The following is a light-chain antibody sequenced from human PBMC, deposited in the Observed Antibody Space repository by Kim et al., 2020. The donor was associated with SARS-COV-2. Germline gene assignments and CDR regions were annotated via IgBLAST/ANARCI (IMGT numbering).Light chain of an antibody. J-gene: IGLJ2*01. CDR1: SSNIGSNY. Sequence: VLTHPPSASGTTGQRVTISCSGSSSNIGSNYVYWYQQLPGTAPKLLIYRNNQRPSGVPDRFSGSKSGTSASLAISGLRSEDEADYYCAAWDDSLSGRGVFGGGTQLTVL. CDR3: AAWDDSLSGRGV. CDR2: RNN. V-gene: IGLV1-47*01.